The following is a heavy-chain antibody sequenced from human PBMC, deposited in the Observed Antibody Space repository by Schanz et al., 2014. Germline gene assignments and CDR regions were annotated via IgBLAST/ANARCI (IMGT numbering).Heavy chain of an antibody. V-gene: IGHV1-46*01. Sequence: QVQLVQSGAEVKKPGASVKVSCKASGYTFTSDSMHWVRQAPGQGLEWMGMINPSGGSTTYAQKFQGRVTMTRDTSTSTAYMDLRSLRSDDTAVYYCARVQDDILTGSEYYYGMDVWGQGTTVTVS. CDR3: ARVQDDILTGSEYYYGMDV. CDR2: INPSGGST. J-gene: IGHJ6*02. D-gene: IGHD3-9*01. CDR1: GYTFTSDS.